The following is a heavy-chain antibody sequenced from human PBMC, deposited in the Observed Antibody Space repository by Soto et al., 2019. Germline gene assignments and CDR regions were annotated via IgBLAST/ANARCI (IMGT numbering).Heavy chain of an antibody. D-gene: IGHD3-3*01. CDR3: AFRRRYYDFWSGYSSGIFFDY. V-gene: IGHV1-69*06. J-gene: IGHJ4*02. CDR1: GGTFSGYA. CDR2: IIPIFGTA. Sequence: GASVKVSCKASGGTFSGYAISWVRHAPGQGLEWLGGIIPIFGTANYAQKYPGRVTISEDKSPSTAYLELSSRRSEDKAVYYCAFRRRYYDFWSGYSSGIFFDYWGQGTLVTVSS.